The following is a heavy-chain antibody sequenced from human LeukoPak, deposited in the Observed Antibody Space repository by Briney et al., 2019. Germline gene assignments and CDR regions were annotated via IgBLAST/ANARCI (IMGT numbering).Heavy chain of an antibody. V-gene: IGHV3-30-3*01. Sequence: GTSLRLSCAASGFTFTDYAMHWVRQAPGKGLEWVGVISYDGTNKYYGDSVKGRFTISRDNSKNTLYLQMSSLRTADTALYYCARRLRYGDYLPDYWGQGTLVSVSS. CDR3: ARRLRYGDYLPDY. CDR1: GFTFTDYA. D-gene: IGHD4-17*01. CDR2: ISYDGTNK. J-gene: IGHJ4*02.